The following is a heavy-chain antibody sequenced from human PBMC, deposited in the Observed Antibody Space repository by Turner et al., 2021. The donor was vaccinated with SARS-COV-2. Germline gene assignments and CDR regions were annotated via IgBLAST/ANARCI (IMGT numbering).Heavy chain of an antibody. D-gene: IGHD6-19*01. CDR1: GGSISSYY. CDR2: IYYSGST. Sequence: QVQLQESGPGLVKPSEPLSLTCTVSGGSISSYYWSWIRQPPGKGREWIGYIYYSGSTNYNPSLKSRVTISVDTSKNQFSLKLSSVTAADTAVYYCARQSSGWYLPYFDYWGQGTLVTVSS. V-gene: IGHV4-59*08. J-gene: IGHJ4*02. CDR3: ARQSSGWYLPYFDY.